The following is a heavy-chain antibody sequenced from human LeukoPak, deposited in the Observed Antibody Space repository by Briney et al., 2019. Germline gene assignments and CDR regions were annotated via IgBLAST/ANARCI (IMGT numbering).Heavy chain of an antibody. CDR3: ARDAHIAYCGGDCYSHNWFDP. CDR2: ISSSNSTI. CDR1: GFTFSSYS. D-gene: IGHD2-21*02. V-gene: IGHV3-48*01. Sequence: PGGSLRLSCAASGFTFSSYSLNWVRQAPGKGLEWVSYISSSNSTIYYADSVKGRFTISRDIAKNSLYLQMNSLRAEDTAVYYCARDAHIAYCGGDCYSHNWFDPWGQGTLVTVSS. J-gene: IGHJ5*02.